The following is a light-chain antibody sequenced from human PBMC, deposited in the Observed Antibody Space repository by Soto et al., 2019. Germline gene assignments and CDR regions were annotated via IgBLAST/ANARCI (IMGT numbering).Light chain of an antibody. CDR3: AAWEDSLNGLV. V-gene: IGLV1-44*01. Sequence: QSVLTQPPSASGTPGQRVTISCSGSSSNIGSKTVNWYQQLPGTAPKLLIYSNNQRASGVPDRCSGSKSGTSASLAISGLQSEDEADYYCAAWEDSLNGLVFVGGTKLTVL. J-gene: IGLJ2*01. CDR2: SNN. CDR1: SSNIGSKT.